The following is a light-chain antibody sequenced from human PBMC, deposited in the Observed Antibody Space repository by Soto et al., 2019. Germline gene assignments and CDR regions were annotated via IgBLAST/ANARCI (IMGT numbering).Light chain of an antibody. Sequence: QSPSTLSASVGDRVTITCRASQSISSCLAWYQXKPGKXTQLTIYDDSXXESRVQSXXTGSGSGTEFTLTIRSRKPHDFAPYYCQHYNSYSYPFGQGT. CDR3: QHYNSYSYP. CDR2: DDS. CDR1: QSISSC. J-gene: IGKJ2*01. V-gene: IGKV1-5*01.